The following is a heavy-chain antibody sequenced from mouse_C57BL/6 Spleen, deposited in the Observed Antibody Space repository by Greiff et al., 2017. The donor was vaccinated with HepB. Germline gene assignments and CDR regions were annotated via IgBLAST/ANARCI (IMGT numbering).Heavy chain of an antibody. CDR3: ARAGTTVVAYYFDY. J-gene: IGHJ2*01. V-gene: IGHV1-50*01. Sequence: QVQLQQSGAELVKPGASVKLSCKASGYTFTSYWMQWVKQRPGQGLEWIGEIDPSDSYTNYNQKFKGKATLTVDTSSSTAYMQLSSLTSEDSAVYYCARAGTTVVAYYFDYWGQGTTLTVSS. CDR2: IDPSDSYT. CDR1: GYTFTSYW. D-gene: IGHD1-1*01.